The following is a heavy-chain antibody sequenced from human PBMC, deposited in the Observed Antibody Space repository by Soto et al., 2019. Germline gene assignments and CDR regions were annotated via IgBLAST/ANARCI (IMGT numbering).Heavy chain of an antibody. CDR2: ISSSGDTT. Sequence: GGSLRLSCAASGFTFSDFAMSWVRQAPGKGLEWVSTISSSGDTTYYADSVKGRFAISRDNSKNTLSVQMNSLRAEDTAVYYCAKYGYYFDTSAYYSYPFNSWGQGTLVTVSS. CDR1: GFTFSDFA. J-gene: IGHJ4*02. D-gene: IGHD3-22*01. CDR3: AKYGYYFDTSAYYSYPFNS. V-gene: IGHV3-23*01.